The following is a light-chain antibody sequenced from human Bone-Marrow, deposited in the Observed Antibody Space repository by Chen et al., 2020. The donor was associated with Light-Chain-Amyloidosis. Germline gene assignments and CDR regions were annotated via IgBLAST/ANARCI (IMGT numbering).Light chain of an antibody. CDR2: DDS. Sequence: SYVFTQPSSGSVAPGQPATLSCGGNNIGSTSVHWYQQTPGQAPLLVVYDDSDRPSGIPERLSGSNSGNTATLTISRVEAGDEADYYCQVWDRSSDRPVVGGGTKLTVL. CDR3: QVWDRSSDRPV. J-gene: IGLJ3*02. CDR1: NIGSTS. V-gene: IGLV3-21*02.